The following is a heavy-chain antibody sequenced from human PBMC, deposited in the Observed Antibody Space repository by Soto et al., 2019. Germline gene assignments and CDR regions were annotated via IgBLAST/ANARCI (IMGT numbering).Heavy chain of an antibody. J-gene: IGHJ4*02. V-gene: IGHV3-21*01. CDR1: GFIFSSFT. Sequence: EVQLVESGGGLVKPGGSLRLSCVGSGFIFSSFTMTWVRQAPGMGLQYLASISKSSSLIYYADSVRGRFIIPRDNSKDSVFLQMYSLXXXXXXMYYCVRGDDRVDWGQGTLVTVSS. CDR3: VRGDDRVD. D-gene: IGHD1-1*01. CDR2: ISKSSSLI.